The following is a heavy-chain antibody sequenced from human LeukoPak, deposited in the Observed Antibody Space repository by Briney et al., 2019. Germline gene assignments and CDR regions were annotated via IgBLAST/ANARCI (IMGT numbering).Heavy chain of an antibody. V-gene: IGHV1-8*01. CDR2: MNPNSGNT. D-gene: IGHD3-10*01. Sequence: ASVKVSCKASGYTFTSSDINWVRQATGQGLEWMGWMNPNSGNTGYAQKFQGRVTMTRKTSISTAYMELSSLRSEDTAVYYCASRVHVDGSGSYYLDYWGQGTLVTVSS. J-gene: IGHJ4*02. CDR1: GYTFTSSD. CDR3: ASRVHVDGSGSYYLDY.